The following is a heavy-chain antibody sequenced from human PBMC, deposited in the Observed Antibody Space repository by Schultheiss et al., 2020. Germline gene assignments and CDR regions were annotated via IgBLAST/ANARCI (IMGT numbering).Heavy chain of an antibody. V-gene: IGHV4-38-2*02. CDR2: IYHSGST. D-gene: IGHD3-10*01. Sequence: SETLSLTCAVSGDSSPSGYYWGWIRQPPGKGLEWIGSIYHSGSTNYNPSLKSRVTISVDKSKNQFSLKLSSVTAADTAVYYCARDPITMVRGVSDYWGQGTLVTVSS. CDR1: GDSSPSGYY. CDR3: ARDPITMVRGVSDY. J-gene: IGHJ4*02.